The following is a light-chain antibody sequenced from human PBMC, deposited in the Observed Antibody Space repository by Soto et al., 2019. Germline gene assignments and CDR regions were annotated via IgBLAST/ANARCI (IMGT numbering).Light chain of an antibody. J-gene: IGLJ1*01. Sequence: LTQPASVSGSPGQSITVSCAGTRSDVGGYNLVSWYQQHPGKAPKLIIYEGTERPSGISPRFSGSKSGNTASLTISGLQAEDEADYYCSSYTSSSIYVFGSGTKVTVL. CDR1: RSDVGGYNL. CDR3: SSYTSSSIYV. CDR2: EGT. V-gene: IGLV2-23*01.